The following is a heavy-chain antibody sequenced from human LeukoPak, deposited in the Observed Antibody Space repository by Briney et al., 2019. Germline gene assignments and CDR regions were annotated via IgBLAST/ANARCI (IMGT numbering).Heavy chain of an antibody. CDR1: GFTFSSYA. CDR3: ARGGAAGTSFDPDY. D-gene: IGHD6-13*01. J-gene: IGHJ4*02. Sequence: GGSLRLSCAASGFTFSSYAMHWVRQAPGKGLEWVAVISYDGSNKYYADSVKGRFTISRDNSKNTLYLQMNSLRAEDTAVYYCARGGAAGTSFDPDYWGQGTLVTVSS. V-gene: IGHV3-30-3*01. CDR2: ISYDGSNK.